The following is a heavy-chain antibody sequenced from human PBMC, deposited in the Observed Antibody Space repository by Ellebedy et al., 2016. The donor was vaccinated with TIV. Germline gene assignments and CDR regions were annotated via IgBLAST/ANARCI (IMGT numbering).Heavy chain of an antibody. Sequence: KVSCKGSRYSFTSYWIGWVRQMPGKGLEWMGIIYPGDSDTRYSPSFQGQVTISADKSISTAYLQWNSLKASDTAMFYCARPSDWNDGYFHYWGQGTLVTVSS. J-gene: IGHJ4*02. CDR2: IYPGDSDT. CDR3: ARPSDWNDGYFHY. CDR1: RYSFTSYW. D-gene: IGHD1-1*01. V-gene: IGHV5-51*01.